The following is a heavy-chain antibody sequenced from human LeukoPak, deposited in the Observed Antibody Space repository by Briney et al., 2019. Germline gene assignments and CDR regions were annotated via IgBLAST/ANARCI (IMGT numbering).Heavy chain of an antibody. J-gene: IGHJ3*02. CDR3: ARAFFGAEYYDSSGQAFDI. V-gene: IGHV1-2*02. D-gene: IGHD3-22*01. Sequence: ASVKVSCKASGYTFTGYYMHWVRQAPGQGLEWMGWINPNSGGTNYAQKFQGRVTMTRDTSISTAYMELSRLRSDDTAVYYCARAFFGAEYYDSSGQAFDIWGQGTMVTVSS. CDR1: GYTFTGYY. CDR2: INPNSGGT.